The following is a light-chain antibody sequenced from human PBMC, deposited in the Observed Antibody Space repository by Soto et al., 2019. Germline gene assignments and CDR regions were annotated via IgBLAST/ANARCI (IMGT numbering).Light chain of an antibody. Sequence: QSALTQPASVSGSPGQSITISCTGTSSDVGSYNLVSWYQQHPGKASKFMIYEVSKRPSGVSNSFSGSKSGNTASLTISGLQAEDEADYYCCSYAGSSTFYVFGTGTKVTVL. CDR3: CSYAGSSTFYV. J-gene: IGLJ1*01. CDR1: SSDVGSYNL. CDR2: EVS. V-gene: IGLV2-23*02.